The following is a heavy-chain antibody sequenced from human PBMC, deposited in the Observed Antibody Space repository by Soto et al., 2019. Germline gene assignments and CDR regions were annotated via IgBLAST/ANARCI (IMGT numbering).Heavy chain of an antibody. CDR2: ISGSGGTT. J-gene: IGHJ4*02. CDR3: EKVGKATPGGLDY. V-gene: IGHV3-23*01. D-gene: IGHD1-26*01. Sequence: EVQLLESGGGLVQPGGSLRLSCAASGFTFNSYTLSWVRQAPGKGLEWVSSISGSGGTTYYADCVKGRFTISRDNSKNHRYPEMNHPKAEDTAGYYFEKVGKATPGGLDYWGQGTLVTVSS. CDR1: GFTFNSYT.